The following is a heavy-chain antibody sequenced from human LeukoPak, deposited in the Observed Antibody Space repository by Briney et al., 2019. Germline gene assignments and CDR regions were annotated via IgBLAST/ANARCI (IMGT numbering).Heavy chain of an antibody. D-gene: IGHD2-2*02. CDR2: ISWDGGST. CDR1: GFTFDDYA. Sequence: GGSLRLSCAASGFTFDDYAMHWVRQAPGKGLEWVSLISWDGGSTYYADSVKGRFTISRDNAKNSLYLQMNSLRAEDTAVYYCARNALSYKYTNAFDIWGQGTMVTVSS. CDR3: ARNALSYKYTNAFDI. V-gene: IGHV3-43D*03. J-gene: IGHJ3*02.